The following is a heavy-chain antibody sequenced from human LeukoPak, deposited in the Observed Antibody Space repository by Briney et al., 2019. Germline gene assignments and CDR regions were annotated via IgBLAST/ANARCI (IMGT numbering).Heavy chain of an antibody. V-gene: IGHV3-9*01. CDR2: ISWNSGSI. Sequence: GRSLRLSCAASGFTFDDYAMHWVRQAPGKGLEWVSGISWNSGSIGYADSVKGRFTISRDNAKNSLYLQMNSLRAEDTALYYSAKDRRATVVTQFDYWGQGTLVTVSS. D-gene: IGHD4-23*01. J-gene: IGHJ4*02. CDR1: GFTFDDYA. CDR3: AKDRRATVVTQFDY.